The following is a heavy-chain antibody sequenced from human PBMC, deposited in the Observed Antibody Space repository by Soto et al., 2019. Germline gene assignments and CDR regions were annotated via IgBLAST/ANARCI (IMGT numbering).Heavy chain of an antibody. V-gene: IGHV3-74*01. D-gene: IGHD6-13*01. Sequence: GGSLRLSCAASGFTFSSYWMHWVRQAPGKGLVWVSRINSDGSSTNYADSVKGRFTISRDNAKNTLYLQVNSLRAEDTAVYYCAREYVRSSWSIDYLGQGTLVTVSS. J-gene: IGHJ4*02. CDR2: INSDGSST. CDR3: AREYVRSSWSIDY. CDR1: GFTFSSYW.